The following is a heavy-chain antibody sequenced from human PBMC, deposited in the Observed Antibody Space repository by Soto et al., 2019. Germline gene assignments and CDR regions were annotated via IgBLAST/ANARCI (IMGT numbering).Heavy chain of an antibody. CDR3: ARQEVPQWFTKGYYGMDV. J-gene: IGHJ6*02. D-gene: IGHD2-8*01. CDR2: INHRGNT. V-gene: IGHV4-34*01. CDR1: GGSFSGYY. Sequence: QVQLQQWGAGLSKPSETLSITCAVYGGSFSGYYWTWIRQPPGKGLEWIGEINHRGNTNYNPSLKSRVTISVDTSKNQFSLKLTSVTAADTAVYYCARQEVPQWFTKGYYGMDVWDQGTTVTVSS.